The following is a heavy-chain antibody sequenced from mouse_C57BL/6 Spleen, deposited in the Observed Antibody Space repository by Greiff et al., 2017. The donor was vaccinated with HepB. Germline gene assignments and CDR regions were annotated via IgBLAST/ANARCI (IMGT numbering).Heavy chain of an antibody. V-gene: IGHV1-26*01. CDR3: AILLRQLSVRAY. CDR1: GYTFTDYY. CDR2: INPNHGGT. Sequence: VQLQQPGPELVKPGASVKISCKASGYTFTDYYMNWVKQSHGQSLEWIGDINPNHGGTSYNQKFKGKATLTVDKSSSTAYMELRSLTSEDAAVFYCAILLRQLSVRAYWGQGTLVTVSA. J-gene: IGHJ3*01. D-gene: IGHD3-2*02.